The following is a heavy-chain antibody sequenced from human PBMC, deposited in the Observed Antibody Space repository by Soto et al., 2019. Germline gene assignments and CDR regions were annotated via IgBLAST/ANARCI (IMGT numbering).Heavy chain of an antibody. J-gene: IGHJ4*02. D-gene: IGHD3-16*01. CDR1: GGTFSSYA. Sequence: SVKVSCKASGGTFSSYAISWVRQAPGQGLEWMGGIIPIFGTANYAQKFQGRVTITADESTSTAYMELSRLRSEDTAVYYCARDGGRPQSPFDYWGQGTLVTVSS. V-gene: IGHV1-69*13. CDR3: ARDGGRPQSPFDY. CDR2: IIPIFGTA.